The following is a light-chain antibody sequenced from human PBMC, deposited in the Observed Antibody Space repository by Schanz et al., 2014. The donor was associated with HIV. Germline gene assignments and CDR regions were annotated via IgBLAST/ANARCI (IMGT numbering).Light chain of an antibody. Sequence: EIVLTQSPGTLSLSPGERATLSCRASQSIANTYLAWYQQTPGQAPRLLIYGASSRATGIPDRFSGSGSGTEFTLTINSLQPDDFATYYCQQLNSFPYTFGQGTMLEI. CDR2: GAS. CDR3: QQLNSFPYT. V-gene: IGKV3-20*01. CDR1: QSIANTY. J-gene: IGKJ2*01.